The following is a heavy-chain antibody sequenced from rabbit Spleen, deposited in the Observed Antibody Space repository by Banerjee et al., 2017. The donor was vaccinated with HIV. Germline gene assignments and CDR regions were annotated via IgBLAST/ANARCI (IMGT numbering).Heavy chain of an antibody. J-gene: IGHJ4*01. CDR1: GLDFSSNA. Sequence: QEQLVESGGGLVQPEGSLTLTCKASGLDFSSNAMCWVRQAPGKRPEWIACIVNGDGNTYYASWAKGRFTITRSTSLNTVTLQMTSLTAADTATYFCARGSATMTMMITGYYFNLWGPGTLVTVS. D-gene: IGHD2-1*01. CDR3: ARGSATMTMMITGYYFNL. CDR2: IVNGDGNT. V-gene: IGHV1S47*01.